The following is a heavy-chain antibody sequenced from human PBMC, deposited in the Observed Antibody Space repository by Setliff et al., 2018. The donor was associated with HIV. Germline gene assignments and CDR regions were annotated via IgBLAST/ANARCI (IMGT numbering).Heavy chain of an antibody. D-gene: IGHD3-3*02. CDR2: IGGHGSII. CDR3: ARKLAPGHGMDA. V-gene: IGHV3-48*03. CDR1: GLIFSSYE. Sequence: GGSLRLSCAAPGLIFSSYEMNWVRQAPGKGLEWISFIGGHGSIIHYADSVKGRFTISRDNAKNSVYLQMHSLRAEDTAVYYCARKLAPGHGMDAWGQGTTVTVSS. J-gene: IGHJ6*02.